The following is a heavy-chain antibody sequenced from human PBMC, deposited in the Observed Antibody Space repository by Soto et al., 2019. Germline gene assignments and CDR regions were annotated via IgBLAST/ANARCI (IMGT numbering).Heavy chain of an antibody. Sequence: QMQLVQSGPEVKKPGTSVKVSCKTSGFTFTSSARQWVRQARGQRLVWIGWIVVGSDKTNYAQKFQERVTITRNLSTSTSSMGLSGMRSDDTAVYYCAARPYFWKNYYYGAMAVWCKGSTVTFSS. D-gene: IGHD1-1*01. V-gene: IGHV1-58*02. CDR2: IVVGSDKT. CDR3: AARPYFWKNYYYGAMAV. CDR1: GFTFTSSA. J-gene: IGHJ6*04.